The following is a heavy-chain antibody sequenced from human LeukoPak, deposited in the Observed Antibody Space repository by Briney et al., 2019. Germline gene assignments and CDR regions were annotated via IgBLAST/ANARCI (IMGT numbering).Heavy chain of an antibody. CDR1: GFTFSSHW. CDR2: INTNGTSR. CDR3: ARDFPLRSYYDSSAYLDY. V-gene: IGHV3-74*01. Sequence: GGSLRLSCAASGFTFSSHWMHWVRQAPGKGLVWVARINTNGTSRTYADSVKGRFTMSRDNAKNTLFLQMNSLRADDTAVYYCARDFPLRSYYDSSAYLDYWGQGTLVTVSS. D-gene: IGHD3-22*01. J-gene: IGHJ4*02.